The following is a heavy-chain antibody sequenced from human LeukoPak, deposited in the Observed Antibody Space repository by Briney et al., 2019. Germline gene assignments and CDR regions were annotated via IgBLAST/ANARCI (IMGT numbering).Heavy chain of an antibody. V-gene: IGHV3-30*02. Sequence: QPGGSLRLSCAASGFTFSSYGMHWVRQAPGKGLEWVAFIRYDGSNKYYADSVKGRFTISRDNSKNTLYLQMNSLRAEDTAVYYCAKEYKQLVPDFDYWGQGTLVTVSS. CDR3: AKEYKQLVPDFDY. CDR2: IRYDGSNK. D-gene: IGHD6-13*01. J-gene: IGHJ4*02. CDR1: GFTFSSYG.